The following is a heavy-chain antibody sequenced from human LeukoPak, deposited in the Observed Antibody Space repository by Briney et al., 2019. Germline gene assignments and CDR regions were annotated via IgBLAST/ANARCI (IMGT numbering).Heavy chain of an antibody. CDR2: IYYSGST. CDR1: GGSISSSSYY. Sequence: PSETLSLTCTVSGGSISSSSYYWGWIRQHPGKGLEWIGYIYYSGSTYYNPSLKSRVTISVDTSKNQFSLKLSSVTAADTAVYYCARERGFRHCSSTSCYIGQPHFDYWGQGTLVTVSS. J-gene: IGHJ4*02. V-gene: IGHV4-31*03. D-gene: IGHD2-2*02. CDR3: ARERGFRHCSSTSCYIGQPHFDY.